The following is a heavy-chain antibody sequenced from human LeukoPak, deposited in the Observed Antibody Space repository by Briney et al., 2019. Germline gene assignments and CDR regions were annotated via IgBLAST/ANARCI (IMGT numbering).Heavy chain of an antibody. CDR3: ARPGIAATGAFDC. V-gene: IGHV4-59*04. CDR2: ICYSGST. J-gene: IGHJ4*02. Sequence: NPSETLSLTCTVSGGSISSYYWSWIRQPPGEGLECLGSICYSGSTYYNPSLKSRVSISVDTSKNQFSLNLTSVTAADTAVYFCARPGIAATGAFDCWGQGTLVTVSS. CDR1: GGSISSYY. D-gene: IGHD6-13*01.